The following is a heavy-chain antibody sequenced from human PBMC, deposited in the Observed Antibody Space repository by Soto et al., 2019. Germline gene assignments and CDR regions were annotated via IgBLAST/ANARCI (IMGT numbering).Heavy chain of an antibody. D-gene: IGHD4-17*01. Sequence: SETLSLTCTVSGGSISSYYWSWIRQPPGKGLEWIGYIYYSGSTNYNPSLKSRVTISVDTSKNQFSLKLSSVTAADTAVYYCGRASPDYGYYYYYGMDVWGQGTTVTVSS. CDR2: IYYSGST. CDR3: GRASPDYGYYYYYGMDV. J-gene: IGHJ6*02. CDR1: GGSISSYY. V-gene: IGHV4-59*01.